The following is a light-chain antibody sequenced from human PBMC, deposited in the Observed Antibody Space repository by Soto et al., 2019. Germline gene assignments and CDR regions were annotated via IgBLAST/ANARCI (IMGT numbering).Light chain of an antibody. CDR1: QSVSSSY. CDR2: GAS. Sequence: EIVLTQSPGTLSLSPGERATLSCRASQSVSSSYLAWYQQKPGQAPRLLIYGASSRATGIPDRFSGSGSGTDFTLTISRLEPEDLAVYYCQQYGSSLWTFGRGTKVDIK. J-gene: IGKJ1*01. V-gene: IGKV3-20*01. CDR3: QQYGSSLWT.